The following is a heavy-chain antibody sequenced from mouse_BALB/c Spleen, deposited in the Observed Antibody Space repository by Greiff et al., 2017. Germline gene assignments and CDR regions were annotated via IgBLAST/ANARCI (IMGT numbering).Heavy chain of an antibody. J-gene: IGHJ3*01. V-gene: IGHV5-12-2*01. CDR1: GFTFSSYT. D-gene: IGHD2-2*01. CDR2: ISNGGGST. Sequence: DVQLVESGGGLVQPGGSLKLSCAASGFTFSSYTMSWVRQTPEKRLEWVAYISNGGGSTYYPDTVKGRFTISRDNAKNTLYLQMSSLKSEDTAMYYCARLYYGYDGFAYWGQGTLVTVSA. CDR3: ARLYYGYDGFAY.